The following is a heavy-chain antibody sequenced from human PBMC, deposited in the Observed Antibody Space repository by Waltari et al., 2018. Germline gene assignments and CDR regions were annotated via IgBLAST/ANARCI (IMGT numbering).Heavy chain of an antibody. Sequence: QVQLVQSGAEVKKPGAAVQVSCKASGYTFTRYDITWVRQATGQGLEWMGWMNPNSGNTGYAQKFQGRVTMTRNTSISTAYMELSSLRSEDTAVYYCARDMVVVAATHYYYYGMDVWGQGTTVTVSS. CDR3: ARDMVVVAATHYYYYGMDV. D-gene: IGHD2-15*01. J-gene: IGHJ6*02. CDR1: GYTFTRYD. V-gene: IGHV1-8*01. CDR2: MNPNSGNT.